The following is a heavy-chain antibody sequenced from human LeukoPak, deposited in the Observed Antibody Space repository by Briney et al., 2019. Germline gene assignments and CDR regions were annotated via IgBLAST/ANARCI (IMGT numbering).Heavy chain of an antibody. J-gene: IGHJ4*02. Sequence: GGSLRLSCAASEFTFSSYWMSWVRQAPGKGLEWVAIIKQDGSEKYYVDSVKGRFTISRDNAKNSLYLQMNSLRAEDTAVYYCARELLSFSSGWYLYYFDYWGQGTLVTVSS. CDR3: ARELLSFSSGWYLYYFDY. CDR2: IKQDGSEK. CDR1: EFTFSSYW. V-gene: IGHV3-7*01. D-gene: IGHD6-19*01.